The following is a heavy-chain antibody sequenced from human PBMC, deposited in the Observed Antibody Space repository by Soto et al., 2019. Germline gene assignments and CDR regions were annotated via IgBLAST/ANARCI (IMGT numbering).Heavy chain of an antibody. CDR1: GFTFNSYA. J-gene: IGHJ4*02. D-gene: IGHD6-19*01. Sequence: GGSLRLSCTASGFTFNSYAMHWVRQTPGKGLEWVAVISYDESNKYYAHSLKGRFTISIDKSNNTPYLQINNLSAKDTAMYYCASYSIDWYAEDFWGQGSLVTVS. CDR2: ISYDESNK. CDR3: ASYSIDWYAEDF. V-gene: IGHV3-30-3*01.